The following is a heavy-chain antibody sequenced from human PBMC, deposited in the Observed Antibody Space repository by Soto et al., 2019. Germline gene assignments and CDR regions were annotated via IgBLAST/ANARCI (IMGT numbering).Heavy chain of an antibody. CDR3: ARVKTTYFGELYYFDY. D-gene: IGHD3-10*01. Sequence: QVQLVQSGAEVKKPGASVKVSCKTSGYTFTTYYIHWVRQAPGEGLEWMGIINPGGGATIYAEKFQGRVTMSRDTSTSTVYMELSSLRSEDTAVYYCARVKTTYFGELYYFDYWGQGTLVTVSS. J-gene: IGHJ4*02. V-gene: IGHV1-46*01. CDR1: GYTFTTYY. CDR2: INPGGGAT.